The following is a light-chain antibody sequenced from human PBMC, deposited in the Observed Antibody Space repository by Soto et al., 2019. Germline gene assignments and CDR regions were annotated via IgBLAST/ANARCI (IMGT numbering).Light chain of an antibody. Sequence: QSVLTQPASVSGPPGQSIVISCNGSSSDVGSYDLVSWYLQYPGKAPKVMIYEVSKRPSGVPDRFSGSKSGNTASLTVSGLQAEDEADYYCSSYAGSNNLYVFGAGTKVTVL. V-gene: IGLV2-14*02. CDR2: EVS. CDR3: SSYAGSNNLYV. J-gene: IGLJ1*01. CDR1: SSDVGSYDL.